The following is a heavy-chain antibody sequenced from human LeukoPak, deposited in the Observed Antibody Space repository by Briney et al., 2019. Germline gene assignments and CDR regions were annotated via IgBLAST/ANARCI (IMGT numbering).Heavy chain of an antibody. Sequence: AGGSLRLSCAASGFTFSSYWMSWVRQAPGKGLEWVANIKQDGSEKYYVDSVKGRFTISRDNAKNSLYLQMNSLRAEDTAVYYCARDTGYYDSSGYYWGQGTLVTVSS. D-gene: IGHD3-22*01. CDR1: GFTFSSYW. CDR2: IKQDGSEK. CDR3: ARDTGYYDSSGYY. V-gene: IGHV3-7*04. J-gene: IGHJ4*02.